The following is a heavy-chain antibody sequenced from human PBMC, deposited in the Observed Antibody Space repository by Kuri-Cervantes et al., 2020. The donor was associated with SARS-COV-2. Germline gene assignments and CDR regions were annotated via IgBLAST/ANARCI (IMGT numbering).Heavy chain of an antibody. CDR1: GFTFSSYW. CDR3: ARVMYSSSARDAFDI. V-gene: IGHV3-7*03. Sequence: GESLKISCAASGFTFSSYWMSWVHQAPGKGLEWVANIKQDGSEEYYVDSVKGRFTISRDNAKNSLYLQMNSLRAEDTAVYYCARVMYSSSARDAFDIWGQGTMVTVSS. J-gene: IGHJ3*02. CDR2: IKQDGSEE. D-gene: IGHD6-6*01.